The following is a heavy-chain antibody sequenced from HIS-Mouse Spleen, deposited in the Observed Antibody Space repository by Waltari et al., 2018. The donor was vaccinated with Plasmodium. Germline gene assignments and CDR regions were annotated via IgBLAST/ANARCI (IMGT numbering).Heavy chain of an antibody. CDR3: ARDRITGTSYFDY. D-gene: IGHD1-7*01. CDR2: IYYSGST. J-gene: IGHJ4*02. CDR1: GGSISSSSYY. Sequence: QLQLQESGPGLVKPSETLSLTCTVSGGSISSSSYYWGWIRQPPGKGLEWFGSIYYSGSTNYNPSHKSRVTISVDTSKNQFSLKLSSVTAADTAVYYCARDRITGTSYFDYWGQGTLVTVSS. V-gene: IGHV4-39*07.